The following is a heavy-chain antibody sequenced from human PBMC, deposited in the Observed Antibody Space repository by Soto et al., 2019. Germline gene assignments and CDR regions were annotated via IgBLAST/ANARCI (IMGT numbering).Heavy chain of an antibody. D-gene: IGHD3-10*01. CDR1: GGSITNYY. V-gene: IGHV4-59*08. CDR3: ARHGFGPLHGLVDV. J-gene: IGHJ6*02. Sequence: QVQLQESGPGLVKPSETLSLTCTVSGGSITNYYCSWFRQTPGKGLEWIGYINYDGYSAYNLSLKSRVTLSMDASKTQFSLMLESVTATDTAVYYCARHGFGPLHGLVDVWGPGTTVIVSS. CDR2: INYDGYS.